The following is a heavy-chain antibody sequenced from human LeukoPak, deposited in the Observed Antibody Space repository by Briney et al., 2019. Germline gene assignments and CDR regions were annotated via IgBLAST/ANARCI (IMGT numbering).Heavy chain of an antibody. CDR1: GGSISSSSYY. CDR2: LYYSGST. V-gene: IGHV4-39*01. J-gene: IGHJ3*01. CDR3: ARHWRRSASDV. Sequence: PSETLSLTCSVSGGSISSSSYYWGWIRQPPGKGLEWIGSLYYSGSTYYNPSLKSRVTISVDTSKNQFSLRLSSVTAADTAVYYCARHWRRSASDVWGQGTMVTVSS.